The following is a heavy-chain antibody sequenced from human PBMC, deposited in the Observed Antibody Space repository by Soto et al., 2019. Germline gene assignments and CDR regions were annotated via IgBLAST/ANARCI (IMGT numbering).Heavy chain of an antibody. CDR2: IYYSGST. J-gene: IGHJ4*02. V-gene: IGHV4-59*01. Sequence: SETLSLTCTVSGGSITNDYWSWIRQPPGKGLEWIGYIYYSGSTDYNPSLKSRVTISLDTSKNQLSLKLRSVTAADTAVYYCARVQTAMVVEGSMGFDYWGQGTLVTVSS. D-gene: IGHD5-18*01. CDR3: ARVQTAMVVEGSMGFDY. CDR1: GGSITNDY.